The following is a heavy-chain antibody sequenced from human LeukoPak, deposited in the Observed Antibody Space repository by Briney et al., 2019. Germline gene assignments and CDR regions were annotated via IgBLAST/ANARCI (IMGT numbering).Heavy chain of an antibody. Sequence: SETLSLTCTVSGGSISSSSYYWGWIRQPPGKGLEWIGSIYYSGSTYYNPSLKSRVTISVDTSKNQFSLKLSSVTAADTAVYYCARVLAAPKYYSDYWGQGTLVTVSS. J-gene: IGHJ4*02. CDR2: IYYSGST. CDR3: ARVLAAPKYYSDY. CDR1: GGSISSSSYY. V-gene: IGHV4-39*01. D-gene: IGHD6-13*01.